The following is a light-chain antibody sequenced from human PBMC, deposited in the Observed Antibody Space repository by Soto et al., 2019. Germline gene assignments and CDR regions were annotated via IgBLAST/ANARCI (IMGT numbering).Light chain of an antibody. V-gene: IGKV3-20*01. CDR2: GAS. CDR1: QSVSSSY. J-gene: IGKJ3*01. Sequence: EIVLTQSPGTLSLSPGERATLSCRASQSVSSSYLAWYQQKPDQAPRLLIYGASGRATGIPDRFSGSGSGTDFTLTISRLEPEDFAVYYCQQYGSSPPFTFGPGTKVDIK. CDR3: QQYGSSPPFT.